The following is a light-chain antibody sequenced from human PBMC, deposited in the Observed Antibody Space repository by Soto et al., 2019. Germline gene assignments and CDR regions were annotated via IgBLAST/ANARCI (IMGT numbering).Light chain of an antibody. CDR1: KNDIGVYDF. CDR3: KSYAGSNTYV. V-gene: IGLV2-8*01. Sequence: QSALTQPPSASGSPGQSVTISCTGTKNDIGVYDFVSWCQHHPGKAPRLIIYEVVQRPSGVPDRFSGSKSGNTASLTVSGLQAADEADYFCKSYAGSNTYVFGSGTQLTVL. CDR2: EVV. J-gene: IGLJ7*01.